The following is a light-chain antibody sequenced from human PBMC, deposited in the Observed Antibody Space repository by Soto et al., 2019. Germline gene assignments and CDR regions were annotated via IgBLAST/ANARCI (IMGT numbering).Light chain of an antibody. CDR1: SSDVGGYNY. V-gene: IGLV2-11*01. CDR2: DVS. CDR3: CSYAGSSSWV. Sequence: QSALTQPRSVSGSPGQSVTISCTGTSSDVGGYNYVSWYQQYPGKAPKLMIFDVSKRPSGVPDRFSGSKSGNTASLTISGLQAEDEADYYCCSYAGSSSWVFGGGTKVTVL. J-gene: IGLJ3*02.